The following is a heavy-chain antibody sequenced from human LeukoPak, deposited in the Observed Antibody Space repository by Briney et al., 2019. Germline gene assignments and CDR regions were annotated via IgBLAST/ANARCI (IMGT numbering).Heavy chain of an antibody. CDR3: ARESYSNYLGYMDV. J-gene: IGHJ6*03. CDR1: EFTFSDYY. D-gene: IGHD4-11*01. CDR2: ISSSGSTV. Sequence: PGGSLRLSCAASEFTFSDYYMSWFRQAPGEGLEWGSYISSSGSTVYYADSVKGRFTISRDNAKNSLYLQMSSLRAADTAVYYCARESYSNYLGYMDVWGKGTTVTVSS. V-gene: IGHV3-11*04.